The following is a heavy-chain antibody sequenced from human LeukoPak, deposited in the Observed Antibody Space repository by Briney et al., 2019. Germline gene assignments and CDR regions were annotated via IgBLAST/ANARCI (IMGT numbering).Heavy chain of an antibody. V-gene: IGHV1-69*05. Sequence: ASVKVSCKASGGTFSSYAISWVRQAPGQGLEWMGGIIPIFGTANYAQKFQGGGTITTDESTSTAYMELSRLRSEDTAVYYCARGPPGYCSSTSCYLDYTDVWGKGTTVTVSS. CDR2: IIPIFGTA. CDR1: GGTFSSYA. D-gene: IGHD2-2*01. J-gene: IGHJ6*03. CDR3: ARGPPGYCSSTSCYLDYTDV.